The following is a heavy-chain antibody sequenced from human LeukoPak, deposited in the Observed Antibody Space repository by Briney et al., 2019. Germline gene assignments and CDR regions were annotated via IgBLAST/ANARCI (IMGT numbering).Heavy chain of an antibody. D-gene: IGHD1-7*01. V-gene: IGHV4-39*07. Sequence: SETLSLTCTVSGGSISSSRYYGGWIRQPPGKGLEWIGEINHSGSTNYNPSLKSRVTISVDTSKNQFSLRLTSVTAADTAVYYCSRDPPAGTSPYWGQGTLVTVSS. CDR3: SRDPPAGTSPY. CDR2: INHSGST. CDR1: GGSISSSRYY. J-gene: IGHJ4*02.